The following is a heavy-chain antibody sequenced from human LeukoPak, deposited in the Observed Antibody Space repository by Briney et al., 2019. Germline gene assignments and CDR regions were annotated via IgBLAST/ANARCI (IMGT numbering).Heavy chain of an antibody. D-gene: IGHD2-2*01. J-gene: IGHJ4*02. Sequence: SETLSLTCTVSGGSLSSGDYYGGWSRQPPGKGLEWVGYIYYSGSTYYNPSRKRRVTISVDTSKNSFSLTLSSVTAADTAVYYCARLTGDIVVVPAALFDYWGQGTLVTVSS. V-gene: IGHV4-30-4*01. CDR2: IYYSGST. CDR1: GGSLSSGDYY. CDR3: ARLTGDIVVVPAALFDY.